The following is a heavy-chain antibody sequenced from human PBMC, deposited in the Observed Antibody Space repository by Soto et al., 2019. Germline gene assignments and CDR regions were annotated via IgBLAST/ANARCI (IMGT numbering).Heavy chain of an antibody. CDR2: IAHDGHT. D-gene: IGHD1-26*01. J-gene: IGHJ4*02. V-gene: IGHV4-4*02. CDR1: SGSITTSVL. Sequence: VQLTESGPGLVRPSGTLSLTCDVSSGSITTSVLWTWVRRFPGKGLEWIGEIAHDGHTNYNPSLSGRVTMSVDLSNSQFSMNVASVTAADTALYFCVGGRDYDYWGQGTLVTVSS. CDR3: VGGRDYDY.